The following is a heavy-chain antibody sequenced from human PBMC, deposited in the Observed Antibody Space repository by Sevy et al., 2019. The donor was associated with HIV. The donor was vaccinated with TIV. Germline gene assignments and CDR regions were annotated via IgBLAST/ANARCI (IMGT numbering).Heavy chain of an antibody. CDR2: IYCTGSS. Sequence: SETLSLTCTVSGDSIRSQSHYWAWIRQSPGKGLEWIASIYCTGSSYYNLSLRGRVTISVDTSKEQISLKLTSVTAADTAVYFCARQVRFSGVIINHFDYWGHGTLVTVSS. J-gene: IGHJ4*01. CDR3: ARQVRFSGVIINHFDY. V-gene: IGHV4-39*01. D-gene: IGHD3-3*01. CDR1: GDSIRSQSHY.